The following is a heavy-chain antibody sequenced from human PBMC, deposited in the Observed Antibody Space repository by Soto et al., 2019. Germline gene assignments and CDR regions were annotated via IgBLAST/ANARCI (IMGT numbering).Heavy chain of an antibody. CDR3: ARQIYDSDTGPNFQYYFDS. CDR2: IDPSDSQT. V-gene: IGHV5-10-1*01. D-gene: IGHD3-22*01. Sequence: PGASLKICCKGAGDSFAGYWITWVRQKPGKGLEWMGRIDPSDSQTYYSPSFRGHVTISVTKSITTVFLQWSSLRASDTAMYYCARQIYDSDTGPNFQYYFDSWGQGTPVTVSS. J-gene: IGHJ4*02. CDR1: GDSFAGYW.